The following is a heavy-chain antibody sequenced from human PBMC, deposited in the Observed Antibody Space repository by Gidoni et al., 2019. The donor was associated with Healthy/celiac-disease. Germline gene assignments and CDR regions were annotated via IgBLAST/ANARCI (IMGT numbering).Heavy chain of an antibody. CDR1: GFTFSSYA. V-gene: IGHV3-30-3*01. CDR3: ARDGDVPTYYDFWSGYSGY. Sequence: QVQLVESGGGVVQPGRSLRRSCAASGFTFSSYAMHWVRQAPGKGLGWVAVISYDGSNKYYADSVKGRFTISRDNSKNTLYLQMNSLRAEDTAVYYCARDGDVPTYYDFWSGYSGYWGQGTLVTVSS. CDR2: ISYDGSNK. J-gene: IGHJ4*02. D-gene: IGHD3-3*01.